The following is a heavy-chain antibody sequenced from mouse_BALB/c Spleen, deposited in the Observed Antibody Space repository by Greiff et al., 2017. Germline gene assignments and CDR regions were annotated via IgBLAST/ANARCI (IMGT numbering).Heavy chain of an antibody. V-gene: IGHV7-1*02. CDR1: GFTFSVFY. Sequence: EVKLMESGGGLVQPGGSLRLSCATSGFTFSVFYMEWVRQPPGKRLEWIAASRNKANDYTTEYSASVKGRFIVSRDTSQSILYLQMNALRAEDTAIYYCARHYYGYWYFDVWGAGTTVTVSS. D-gene: IGHD1-1*01. CDR2: SRNKANDYTT. CDR3: ARHYYGYWYFDV. J-gene: IGHJ1*01.